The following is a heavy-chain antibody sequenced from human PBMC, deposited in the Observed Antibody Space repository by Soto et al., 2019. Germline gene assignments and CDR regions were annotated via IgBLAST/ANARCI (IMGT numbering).Heavy chain of an antibody. CDR3: ARAPKVSGSSQTRPDF. D-gene: IGHD6-6*01. V-gene: IGHV4-34*01. CDR2: ISQSGNT. J-gene: IGHJ4*02. Sequence: SETLSLTCSIYSGSFSGYYWSWIRQPPGKGLEWIGEISQSGNTNYSPSPKSRVSISIDTSKKQFSLNLASVSAADTAVYYCARAPKVSGSSQTRPDFWGQGTLVTVSS. CDR1: SGSFSGYY.